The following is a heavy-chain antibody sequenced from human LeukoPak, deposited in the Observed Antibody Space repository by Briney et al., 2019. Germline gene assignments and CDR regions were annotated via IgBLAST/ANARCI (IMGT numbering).Heavy chain of an antibody. CDR2: IIPIFGTA. Sequence: ASVKVSCKASGGTFSSYAISWVRQAPGQGLEWVGGIIPIFGTANYAQKFQGRVTITADKSTSTAYMELSSLRSEDTAVYYCARPGAYSSSWYWFDPWGQGTLVTVSS. J-gene: IGHJ5*02. CDR1: GGTFSSYA. V-gene: IGHV1-69*06. CDR3: ARPGAYSSSWYWFDP. D-gene: IGHD6-13*01.